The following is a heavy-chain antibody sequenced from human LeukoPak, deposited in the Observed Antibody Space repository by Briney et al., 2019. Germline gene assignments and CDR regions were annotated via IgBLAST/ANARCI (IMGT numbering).Heavy chain of an antibody. CDR3: ATEIYCSSTSCYNHFQH. CDR2: FDPEDGET. Sequence: ASVKVSCKVSGYTLTELSMHWVRQAPGKGLEWMGGFDPEDGETIYAQKFQGRVTMTEDTSTDTAYMELSSLRSEDTAVYYCATEIYCSSTSCYNHFQHWGQGTLVTVSS. J-gene: IGHJ1*01. CDR1: GYTLTELS. V-gene: IGHV1-24*01. D-gene: IGHD2-2*02.